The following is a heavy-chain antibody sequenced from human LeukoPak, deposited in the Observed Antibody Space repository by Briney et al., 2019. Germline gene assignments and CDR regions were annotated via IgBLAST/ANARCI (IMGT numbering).Heavy chain of an antibody. CDR1: GGSISSYY. CDR3: ARGDYLIDY. Sequence: PSETLSLTCTFSGGSISSYYWSWIRQPPGKGLEWIGYIYYSGSTNYNPSLKSRVTISVDTSKNQFSLKLSSVTAADTAVYYCARGDYLIDYWGQGTLVTVSS. CDR2: IYYSGST. J-gene: IGHJ4*02. D-gene: IGHD5-12*01. V-gene: IGHV4-59*01.